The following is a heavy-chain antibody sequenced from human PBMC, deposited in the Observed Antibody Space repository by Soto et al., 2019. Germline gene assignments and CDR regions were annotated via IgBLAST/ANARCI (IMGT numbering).Heavy chain of an antibody. CDR1: GGTLSNYA. J-gene: IGHJ4*02. Sequence: QVQLVQSGAEVKKPGSSVKVSCKASGGTLSNYAIAWVRLAPGQVLEWVGGVIPIFSIMKYAQKFQDRVTFTADDSTKTAYMELSSLTSEDTAVYYCARGRTIFGVVNFDYWGQGTLVTVSS. CDR2: VIPIFSIM. V-gene: IGHV1-69*01. D-gene: IGHD3-3*01. CDR3: ARGRTIFGVVNFDY.